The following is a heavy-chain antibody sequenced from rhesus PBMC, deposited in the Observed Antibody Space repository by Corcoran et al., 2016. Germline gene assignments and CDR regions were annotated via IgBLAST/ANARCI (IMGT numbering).Heavy chain of an antibody. CDR3: ARASVFYSGNYYFDY. V-gene: IGHV4-160*01. D-gene: IGHD3-16*01. CDR2: IHGGTGST. Sequence: QVQLLESGPGLVKPSETLSLTCALSGGSISSNYWTWIRPSPGKGLEWIGYIHGGTGSTSYRPSLKSRVTMSADTSKNQFSLKLSSVTVADTAVYYCARASVFYSGNYYFDYWGQGVLVTVSS. CDR1: GGSISSNY. J-gene: IGHJ4*01.